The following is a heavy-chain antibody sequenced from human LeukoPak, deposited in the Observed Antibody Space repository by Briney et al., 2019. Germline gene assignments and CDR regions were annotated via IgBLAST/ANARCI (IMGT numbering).Heavy chain of an antibody. J-gene: IGHJ6*03. CDR3: AKVSGWSYYYYMDV. Sequence: PGGSLRVSCAASGFTFSSYALSWVRQAPGRGLGWVSAISGSGGSTYYADSVKGRFTISRDNSKNTLYLQMNSLRAEDSAVYYCAKVSGWSYYYYMDVWGKGTTVTVSS. CDR1: GFTFSSYA. CDR2: ISGSGGST. V-gene: IGHV3-23*01. D-gene: IGHD6-19*01.